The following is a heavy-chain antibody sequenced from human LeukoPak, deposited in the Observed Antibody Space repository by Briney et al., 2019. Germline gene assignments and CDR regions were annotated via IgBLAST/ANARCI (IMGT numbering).Heavy chain of an antibody. Sequence: GGSLRLSCAAYGFTFSSYSMSCVRQAPARGLECVSSLRGDGDTFYADSVKGRFTLSRDESRNTVYLQMNNLRVEATAVYFCAKASWVSSADAVLWGQGTLVTVSS. CDR3: AKASWVSSADAVL. CDR1: GFTFSSYS. CDR2: LRGDGDT. J-gene: IGHJ4*02. D-gene: IGHD3-3*02. V-gene: IGHV3-23*01.